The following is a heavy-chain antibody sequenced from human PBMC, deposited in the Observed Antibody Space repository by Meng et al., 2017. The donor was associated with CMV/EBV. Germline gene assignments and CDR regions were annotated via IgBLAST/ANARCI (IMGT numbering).Heavy chain of an antibody. Sequence: ASVKVSCKASGYTFTSYGISWVRQAPGQGLEWMGWISAYNGNTNYAQKLQGRVTMTTDTSTSTAYMELRSLRSDDTAVYYCARERGAYDFWSDVIYYYYYGMDVWGQGTTVTVSS. CDR3: ARERGAYDFWSDVIYYYYYGMDV. CDR2: ISAYNGNT. V-gene: IGHV1-18*01. J-gene: IGHJ6*02. CDR1: GYTFTSYG. D-gene: IGHD3-3*01.